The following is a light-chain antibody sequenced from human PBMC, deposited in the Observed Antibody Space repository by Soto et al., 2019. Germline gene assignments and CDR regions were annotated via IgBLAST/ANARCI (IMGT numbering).Light chain of an antibody. V-gene: IGLV4-69*01. Sequence: QPVLTQSPSASASLGASVKLTCTLSSGHSSYAIAWHQQQPEKGPRYLMKLNSDGSHSKGDGIPDRFSGSSSGAERYVTISGLQSEDEADYYCQTWGTGPAVFGGGTQLTFL. CDR2: LNSDGSH. CDR3: QTWGTGPAV. CDR1: SGHSSYA. J-gene: IGLJ7*01.